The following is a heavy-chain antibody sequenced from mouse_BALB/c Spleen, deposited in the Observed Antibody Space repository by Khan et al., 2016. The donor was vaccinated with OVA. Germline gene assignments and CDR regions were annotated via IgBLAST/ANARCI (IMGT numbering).Heavy chain of an antibody. Sequence: EVQLQESGPSLVKPSQTLSLTCSVTGDSITRGYWNWIRKFPGNKLDYMGYISYSGNTYCNPSLKSRLSITRDTSKNQYYLQLNSVTTEDTATYYCACELRGFAYWGQGTLVTVSA. CDR3: ACELRGFAY. CDR1: GDSITRGY. J-gene: IGHJ3*01. D-gene: IGHD1-1*01. V-gene: IGHV3-8*02. CDR2: ISYSGNT.